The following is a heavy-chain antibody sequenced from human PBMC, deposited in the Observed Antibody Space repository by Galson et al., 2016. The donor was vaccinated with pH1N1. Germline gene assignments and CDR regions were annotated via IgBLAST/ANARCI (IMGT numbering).Heavy chain of an antibody. CDR3: ARTSITAVGTTNWFDP. Sequence: SLRLSCAASGLTFSSYWMNWVRRAPGKGLEWVANIKQDGSDKYYADSVKGRFTISRDNAKNSLYLQMNSLRAEDTAVYYCARTSITAVGTTNWFDPWGQGTLVTVSS. CDR2: IKQDGSDK. D-gene: IGHD6-13*01. V-gene: IGHV3-7*01. CDR1: GLTFSSYW. J-gene: IGHJ5*02.